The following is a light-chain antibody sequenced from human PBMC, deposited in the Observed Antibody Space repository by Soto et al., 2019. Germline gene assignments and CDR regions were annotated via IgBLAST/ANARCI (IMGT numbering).Light chain of an antibody. CDR3: QSYDSSLSGSV. CDR2: GNS. CDR1: SDDIGAGYD. V-gene: IGLV1-40*01. Sequence: QCVLTQPPSVSGAPGQRVTISCTGSSDDIGAGYDVHWYQQLPGTAPKLLIYGNSNRPSGVPDRFSGSKSGTSASLAITGLQAEDEADYYCQSYDSSLSGSVFGGGTQLTAL. J-gene: IGLJ2*01.